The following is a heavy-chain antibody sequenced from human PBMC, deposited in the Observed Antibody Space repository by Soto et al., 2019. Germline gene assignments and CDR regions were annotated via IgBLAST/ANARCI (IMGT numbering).Heavy chain of an antibody. V-gene: IGHV4-34*01. CDR3: ATTRVGFCSGVSCYSHPAATFYYYRDV. D-gene: IGHD2-15*01. J-gene: IGHJ6*03. Sequence: SEPLSLTCALYGGSFSGHYWSCIRQPPGRGLEWIGEINHSGSSNYSPSLKSRLTISVDTSKNQYSLKLTSVIAADTAVYYCATTRVGFCSGVSCYSHPAATFYYYRDVWGKGTTVTVSS. CDR2: INHSGSS. CDR1: GGSFSGHY.